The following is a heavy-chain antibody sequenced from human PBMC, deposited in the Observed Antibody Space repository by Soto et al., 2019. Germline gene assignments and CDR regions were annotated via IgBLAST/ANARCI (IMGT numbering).Heavy chain of an antibody. J-gene: IGHJ5*02. V-gene: IGHV1-18*01. D-gene: IGHD2-2*01. CDR3: ARVVPGAEAWFGP. CDR1: GYTFSNYG. Sequence: ASVKVSCKTSGYTFSNYGITWVRQAPGHPLEWLGWISLYSDGTNYAQKFQGRVSMTTDTSTTTAYMELRSLRSDDTAVYYCARVVPGAEAWFGPWGQGTLVTVSS. CDR2: ISLYSDGT.